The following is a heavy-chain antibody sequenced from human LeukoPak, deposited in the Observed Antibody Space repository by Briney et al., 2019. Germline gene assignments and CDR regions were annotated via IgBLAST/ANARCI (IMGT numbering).Heavy chain of an antibody. Sequence: PSQTLSLTCTVSGGSISSGDYYWSWIRQPPGKGLEWIGEINHSGSTNYNPSLKSRVTISVDTSKNQFSLKLSSVTAADTAVYYCARGGIFGVVKKIKNYFDYWGQGTLVTVSS. CDR1: GGSISSGDYY. CDR2: INHSGST. CDR3: ARGGIFGVVKKIKNYFDY. J-gene: IGHJ4*02. V-gene: IGHV4-30-4*08. D-gene: IGHD3-3*01.